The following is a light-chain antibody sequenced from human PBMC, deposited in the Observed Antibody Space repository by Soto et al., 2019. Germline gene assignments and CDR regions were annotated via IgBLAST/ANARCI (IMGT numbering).Light chain of an antibody. Sequence: QSALTQPASVSGSPGQSITISCTGTSSDVGGYNYVSWYQQHPGKAPKLMIYEVSNRPSGVSNRFFGSKSGNSASLTISGLQAEDEADYYCSSYSSSTTSVIFGGGTKLTVL. CDR3: SSYSSSTTSVI. V-gene: IGLV2-14*01. J-gene: IGLJ2*01. CDR2: EVS. CDR1: SSDVGGYNY.